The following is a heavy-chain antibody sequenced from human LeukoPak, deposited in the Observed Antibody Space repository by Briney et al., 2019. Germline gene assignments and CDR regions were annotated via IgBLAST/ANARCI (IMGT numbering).Heavy chain of an antibody. V-gene: IGHV4-59*01. J-gene: IGHJ5*02. CDR1: GGSISSYY. D-gene: IGHD2-15*01. CDR2: IYYSGST. Sequence: SVTLSLTCTVSGGSISSYYWSWIRQPPGKGLEWIGYIYYSGSTNYNPSLKSRVTISVDTSKNQFSLKLSSVTAADTAVYYCARVTVVAATLGWFDPWGQGTLVTVSS. CDR3: ARVTVVAATLGWFDP.